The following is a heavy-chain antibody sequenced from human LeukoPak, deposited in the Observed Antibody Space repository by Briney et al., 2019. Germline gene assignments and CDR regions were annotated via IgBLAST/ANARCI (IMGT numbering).Heavy chain of an antibody. D-gene: IGHD6-19*01. CDR2: ISYDGSNK. Sequence: GGSLRLSCAASGFTFSSYAMHWVRQAPGKGLEWVAVISYDGSNKYYADSVKGRFTISRDNSKNTLYLQMNSLRAKDTAVYYCATLAVAGLSTDYWGQGTLVTVSS. J-gene: IGHJ4*02. CDR3: ATLAVAGLSTDY. CDR1: GFTFSSYA. V-gene: IGHV3-30*04.